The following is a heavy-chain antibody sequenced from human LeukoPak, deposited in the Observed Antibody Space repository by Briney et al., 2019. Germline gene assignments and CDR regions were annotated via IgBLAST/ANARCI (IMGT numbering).Heavy chain of an antibody. J-gene: IGHJ4*02. CDR3: AKDRPNYYGSNGHYYRRDGDY. D-gene: IGHD3-22*01. CDR2: ITSSGDGT. CDR1: GFTFSIYA. V-gene: IGHV3-23*01. Sequence: GGSLRLSCAASGFTFSIYAMSWVRQAPGKGLQWVSSITSSGDGTYYADSVKGRFTISRDNSENMLYLQMNSLRVEDTAVYFCAKDRPNYYGSNGHYYRRDGDYWGKGTLVTVSS.